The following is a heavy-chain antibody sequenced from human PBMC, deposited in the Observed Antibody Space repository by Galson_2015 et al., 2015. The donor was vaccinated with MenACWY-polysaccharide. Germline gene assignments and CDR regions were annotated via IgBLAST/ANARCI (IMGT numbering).Heavy chain of an antibody. CDR3: AKDIGSSGYYYQVY. Sequence: SLRLSCAASGFNFDNYVMHWVRQAPGKGLEWVSGISWNSGSIHYAGSVKGRFTISRDNAKNSLYLHMNSLRPEDTALYYCAKDIGSSGYYYQVYWGQGSLVTVSS. CDR2: ISWNSGSI. D-gene: IGHD3-22*01. CDR1: GFNFDNYV. V-gene: IGHV3-9*01. J-gene: IGHJ4*02.